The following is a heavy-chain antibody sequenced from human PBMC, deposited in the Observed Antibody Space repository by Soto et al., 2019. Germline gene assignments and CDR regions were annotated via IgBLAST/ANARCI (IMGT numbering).Heavy chain of an antibody. CDR3: ATRSPAFDY. CDR1: GYTFTTFG. D-gene: IGHD3-16*01. J-gene: IGHJ4*02. CDR2: ISTDKGHT. V-gene: IGHV1-18*01. Sequence: QVQLVQYGPEVKKPGASVKVSCRTSGYTFTTFGITWVRQAPGQGLEWMGWISTDKGHTNYAQKFQGRVTMTIDTSTSTGYMELRSLRSDDTAIYYCATRSPAFDYWGQGTMVTVST.